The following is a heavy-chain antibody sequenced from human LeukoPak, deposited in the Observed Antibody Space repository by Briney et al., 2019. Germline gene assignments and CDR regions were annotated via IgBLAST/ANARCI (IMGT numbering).Heavy chain of an antibody. CDR1: GFTFITYW. CDR3: ARARDYYDSSGYYSPGLDY. Sequence: PGGSLRLSCAASGFTFITYWMHWVRQAPGKGLVWVSRINSDGSRTNYADSVKGRFTISRDNAKNTLYLQLNSLRAEDTAVYYCARARDYYDSSGYYSPGLDYWGQGTLATVSS. CDR2: INSDGSRT. V-gene: IGHV3-74*01. D-gene: IGHD3-22*01. J-gene: IGHJ4*02.